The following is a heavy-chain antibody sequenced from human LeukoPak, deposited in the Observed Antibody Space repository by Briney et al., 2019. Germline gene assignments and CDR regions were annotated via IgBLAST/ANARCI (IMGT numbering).Heavy chain of an antibody. D-gene: IGHD4-11*01. Sequence: GGSLRLSCAASGFTFSSYAMSWVRQAPGKGLEWVAVISNDGSITKYGDSVRGRFAISRDNSKNTLYVQMNSLRTDDAAVYYCAKSKSPYPMDYIFDFWGQGTRVTVSS. CDR1: GFTFSSYA. CDR2: ISNDGSIT. J-gene: IGHJ4*02. CDR3: AKSKSPYPMDYIFDF. V-gene: IGHV3-30*18.